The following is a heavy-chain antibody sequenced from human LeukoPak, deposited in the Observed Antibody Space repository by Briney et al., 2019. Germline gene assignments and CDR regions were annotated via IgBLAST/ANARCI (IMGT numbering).Heavy chain of an antibody. CDR2: INPSGGSA. J-gene: IGHJ6*03. D-gene: IGHD4-17*01. Sequence: GASVKVSCKASGYTFTSYYMHWVRQAPGQGLEWMGIINPSGGSASYAQKFQGRVTMTRDTSTSTVYMELSSLRSEGTAVYYCARNGDYGGYYYYMDVWGKGTTVTISS. CDR3: ARNGDYGGYYYYMDV. CDR1: GYTFTSYY. V-gene: IGHV1-46*01.